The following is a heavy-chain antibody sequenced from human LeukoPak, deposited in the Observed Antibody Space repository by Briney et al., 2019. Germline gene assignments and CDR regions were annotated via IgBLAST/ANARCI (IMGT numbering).Heavy chain of an antibody. V-gene: IGHV3-53*01. D-gene: IGHD3-3*01. CDR1: GFTVSSNY. J-gene: IGHJ4*02. CDR3: ARVGVAGPFDY. Sequence: GGSLRLSCAASGFTVSSNYMSWVRQAPGKGLEWVSVIYSGGSTYYADSAKGRFTISRDNSKNTLYLQMNSLRAEDTAVYYCARVGVAGPFDYWGQGTLVTVSS. CDR2: IYSGGST.